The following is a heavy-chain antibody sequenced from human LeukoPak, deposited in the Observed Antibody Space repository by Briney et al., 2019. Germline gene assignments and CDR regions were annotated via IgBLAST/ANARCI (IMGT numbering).Heavy chain of an antibody. J-gene: IGHJ6*02. CDR3: ARTDSFGMDV. CDR2: IRNDGSNK. Sequence: GGSLRLSCAASGFTFSTYGMHWVRQAPGKGLEWLAFIRNDGSNKYYADSVKGRFTNSRDNSKNTVYLQMDSLRTEDTAVYYCARTDSFGMDVWGQGTTVTVPS. V-gene: IGHV3-30*02. D-gene: IGHD5-18*01. CDR1: GFTFSTYG.